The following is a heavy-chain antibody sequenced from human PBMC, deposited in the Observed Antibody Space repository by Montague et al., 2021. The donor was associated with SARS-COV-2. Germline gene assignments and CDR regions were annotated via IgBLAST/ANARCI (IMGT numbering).Heavy chain of an antibody. CDR1: GGSISSYY. D-gene: IGHD3-22*01. CDR2: IYYSGST. Sequence: SETLSLTCTVSGGSISSYYWSWIRQPPGKGLEWIGSIYYSGSTYYNPSLKSRVTISVDTSKNQFSLKLSSVTAADTAVYYCARQVGTKIVVVIIKLRYYFDYWGQGTLVTVSS. J-gene: IGHJ4*02. V-gene: IGHV4-59*04. CDR3: ARQVGTKIVVVIIKLRYYFDY.